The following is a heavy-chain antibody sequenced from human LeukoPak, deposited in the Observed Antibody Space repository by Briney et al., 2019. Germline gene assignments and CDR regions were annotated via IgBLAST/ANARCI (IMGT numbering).Heavy chain of an antibody. D-gene: IGHD6-19*01. CDR3: AKGYAYSSGWDY. J-gene: IGHJ4*02. CDR1: GFTFSSYV. CDR2: ISGSGGST. V-gene: IGHV3-23*01. Sequence: GGSLRLSCAASGFTFSSYVMNWVRQAPGKGLEWVSAISGSGGSTYYADSVKGRFTISRDNSKNTLYLQMNSLRAEDTAVYYCAKGYAYSSGWDYWGQGTLVTVSS.